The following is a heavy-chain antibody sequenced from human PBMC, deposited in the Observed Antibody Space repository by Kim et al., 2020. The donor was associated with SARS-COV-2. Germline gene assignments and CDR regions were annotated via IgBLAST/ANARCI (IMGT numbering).Heavy chain of an antibody. V-gene: IGHV3-11*01. CDR3: ARETGYGAGSRIDF. J-gene: IGHJ4*02. D-gene: IGHD3-10*01. Sequence: YAESVKGRFTLARDNSKKTLSLQMGSLRVDDTATYFCARETGYGAGSRIDFWGQGTLVAVSS.